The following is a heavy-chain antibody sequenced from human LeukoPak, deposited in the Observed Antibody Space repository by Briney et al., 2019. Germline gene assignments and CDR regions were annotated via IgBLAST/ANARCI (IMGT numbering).Heavy chain of an antibody. CDR2: IRYDGSNN. V-gene: IGHV3-30*02. CDR3: AKDQWLVLDY. CDR1: GFSVSTNY. Sequence: GGSLRLSCAAPGFSVSTNYMNWVRQAPGKGLEWVAFIRYDGSNNYYADSVKGRFTISRDNSKNTVHLQMNSLRTEDTAVYSCAKDQWLVLDYWGQGTLVTVSS. D-gene: IGHD6-19*01. J-gene: IGHJ4*02.